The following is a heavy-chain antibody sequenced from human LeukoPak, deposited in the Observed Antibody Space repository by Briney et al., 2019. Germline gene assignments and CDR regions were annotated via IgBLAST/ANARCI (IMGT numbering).Heavy chain of an antibody. V-gene: IGHV3-48*03. CDR1: GFTFSSYE. CDR3: ASAWHLGIVVVMLDS. D-gene: IGHD3-22*01. Sequence: GGSLRLSCAASGFTFSSYEMNWIRQAPGKGLEWISYISNSGSTKYYADSVKGRFTISRDNAKNSVFLQMNSLRAEDTAVYYCASAWHLGIVVVMLDSWGQGTLVTVSS. CDR2: ISNSGSTK. J-gene: IGHJ4*02.